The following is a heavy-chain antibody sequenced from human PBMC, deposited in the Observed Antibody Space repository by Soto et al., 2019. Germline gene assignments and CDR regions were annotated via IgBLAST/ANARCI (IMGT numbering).Heavy chain of an antibody. CDR3: AKDYTVAADPSSVILFDY. D-gene: IGHD2-15*01. CDR2: IIANGGT. CDR1: GFTFNHYA. V-gene: IGHV3-23*01. Sequence: GGSLRLSCTASGFTFNHYAMSWVRQAPGKGLEWVSIIIANGGTFYADSVKGRFTISRDNSKNTVYLQMSSLRVEDTAIYYCAKDYTVAADPSSVILFDYWGQGALVTVSS. J-gene: IGHJ4*02.